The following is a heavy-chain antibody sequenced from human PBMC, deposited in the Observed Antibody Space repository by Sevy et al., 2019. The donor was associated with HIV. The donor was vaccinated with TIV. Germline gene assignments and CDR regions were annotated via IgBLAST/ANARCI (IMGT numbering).Heavy chain of an antibody. J-gene: IGHJ6*02. D-gene: IGHD5-18*01. Sequence: GGSLRLSCAASGFTFSSYWMHWVRQAPGKGLVWVSRINSDGSSTSYADSVKGRFTISRDNAKNTLYRQMNSLRAEDTAGYYCAREFGYSYGFYYYYYYGMDVWGQGTTVTVSS. CDR2: INSDGSST. CDR3: AREFGYSYGFYYYYYYGMDV. CDR1: GFTFSSYW. V-gene: IGHV3-74*01.